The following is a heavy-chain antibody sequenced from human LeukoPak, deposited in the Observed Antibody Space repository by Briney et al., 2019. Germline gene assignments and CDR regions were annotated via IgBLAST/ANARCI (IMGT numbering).Heavy chain of an antibody. CDR3: ARDDSSGYYYDY. CDR2: ISSSSSYI. J-gene: IGHJ4*02. CDR1: GFTFSSYS. V-gene: IGHV3-21*01. D-gene: IGHD3-22*01. Sequence: SGGSLRLSCAASGFTFSSYSMNWVRQAPGKGLEWVSSISSSSSYIYYADSVKGRFTISRDNAKNSLYLQMNSLRAEDTAVYYCARDDSSGYYYDYWGQGTLVTVSS.